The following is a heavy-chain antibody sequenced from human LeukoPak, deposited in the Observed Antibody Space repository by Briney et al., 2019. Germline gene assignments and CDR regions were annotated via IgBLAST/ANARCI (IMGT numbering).Heavy chain of an antibody. CDR3: ARMYSSSPYYFDY. V-gene: IGHV4-59*01. D-gene: IGHD6-6*01. CDR2: IYYSGST. J-gene: IGHJ4*02. Sequence: SETLSLTCTVSGGSISSYYWSWIRQPPGKGLEYIGYIYYSGSTNYNPSLQSRVTISVDTSKNQFSLKLSSVITADTAVYYCARMYSSSPYYFDYWGQGTLVTVSS. CDR1: GGSISSYY.